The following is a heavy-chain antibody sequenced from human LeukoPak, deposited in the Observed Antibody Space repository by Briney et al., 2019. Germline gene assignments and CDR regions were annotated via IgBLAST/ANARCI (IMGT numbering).Heavy chain of an antibody. V-gene: IGHV3-21*06. D-gene: IGHD3-22*01. J-gene: IGHJ3*01. CDR3: ARDRSEGHDSSGPLDAFDV. CDR2: ISSSYTYI. Sequence: GGSLRLSCSASGFTFSNYCMNWVRQAPGKGLEWVSSISSSYTYICYADSMKGRFTISRDNARNSLYLQMNSLRADDTAVYYCARDRSEGHDSSGPLDAFDVWGQGTLVTVSS. CDR1: GFTFSNYC.